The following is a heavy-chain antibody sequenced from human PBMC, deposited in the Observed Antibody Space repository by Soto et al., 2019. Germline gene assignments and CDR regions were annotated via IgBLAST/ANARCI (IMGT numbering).Heavy chain of an antibody. CDR2: IYWDDHK. CDR3: AKRTNTATWWFDP. J-gene: IGHJ5*02. D-gene: IGHD4-17*01. V-gene: IGHV2-5*02. Sequence: QITLKESGPTLVKPTQTLTLTCTFSGFSLTTSGVCVGWIRQPPGKALEWLALIYWDDHKRYSPSLKSRLTISKDTSNNQVGLTMTSTHPADTAIYFCAKRTNTATWWFDPWGQGTLVTVSS. CDR1: GFSLTTSGVC.